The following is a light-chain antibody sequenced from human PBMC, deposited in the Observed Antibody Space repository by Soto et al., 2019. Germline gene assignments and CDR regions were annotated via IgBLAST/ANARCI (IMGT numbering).Light chain of an antibody. Sequence: EIVLTQSPATLSLSPGEGATLSCRASQTVSNFLAWYQQKPGQAPRLLIYDASKRATGIPARFSGSGSGTDFTLTISNLQPEDFATYFCQQSYSTPLTFGGGTKVDIK. J-gene: IGKJ4*01. CDR1: QTVSNF. CDR2: DAS. V-gene: IGKV3-11*01. CDR3: QQSYSTPLT.